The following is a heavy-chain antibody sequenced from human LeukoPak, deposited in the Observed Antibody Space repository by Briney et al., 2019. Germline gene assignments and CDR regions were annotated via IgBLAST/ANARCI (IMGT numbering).Heavy chain of an antibody. CDR1: GFNFSDYY. CDR2: MSASGSSR. V-gene: IGHV3-11*01. Sequence: GGSLRLSCAAFGFNFSDYYMSWIRQTPGKGLEWVSYMSASGSSRYYAASVQGRFSISRDNVNHSLFLQMNILGAEDTAVYYCARGKRRFDSWGQGTLVTVSS. CDR3: ARGKRRFDS. J-gene: IGHJ4*02.